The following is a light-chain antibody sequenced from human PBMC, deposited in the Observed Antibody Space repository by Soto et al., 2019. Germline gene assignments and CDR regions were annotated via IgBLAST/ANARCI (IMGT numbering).Light chain of an antibody. CDR1: QSVSSY. V-gene: IGKV3-11*01. CDR2: DAS. J-gene: IGKJ5*01. CDR3: QQRSNWPPRVT. Sequence: VLTQSPATLSLSPGERATLSCRASQSVSSYLAWYQQKPGQAPRLLIYDASNRATGIPARFSGSGSGTDFTLTISSLEPEDFAAYYCQQRSNWPPRVTFGQGTRLEIK.